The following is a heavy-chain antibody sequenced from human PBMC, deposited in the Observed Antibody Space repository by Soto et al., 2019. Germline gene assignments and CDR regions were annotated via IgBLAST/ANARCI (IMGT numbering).Heavy chain of an antibody. CDR3: ARDRQWLSHLDY. CDR1: GYTFTSYD. D-gene: IGHD6-19*01. J-gene: IGHJ4*02. CDR2: INANSGNT. V-gene: IGHV1-3*01. Sequence: ASVKVSCKASGYTFTSYDINWVRQATGQGLEWMGWINANSGNTKYAQKFQGRVTITRDTSASTAYMELSSLRSEDTAVYYCARDRQWLSHLDYWGQGTLVTAPQ.